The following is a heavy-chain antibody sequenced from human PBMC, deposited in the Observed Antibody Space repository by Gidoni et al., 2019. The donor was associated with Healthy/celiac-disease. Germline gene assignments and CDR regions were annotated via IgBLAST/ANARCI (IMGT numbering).Heavy chain of an antibody. CDR2: ISWNSGSI. CDR1: GFTFDDYA. V-gene: IGHV3-9*01. Sequence: EVQLLESAGGLVQPGRSLRLSCAASGFTFDDYAMHWVRQAPGKGLGWVSGISWNSGSIGYADSVKGRFTISRDNAKNSLYLQMNSLRAEDTALYYCARYISSSWTFDYWGQGTLVTVSS. J-gene: IGHJ4*02. D-gene: IGHD6-13*01. CDR3: ARYISSSWTFDY.